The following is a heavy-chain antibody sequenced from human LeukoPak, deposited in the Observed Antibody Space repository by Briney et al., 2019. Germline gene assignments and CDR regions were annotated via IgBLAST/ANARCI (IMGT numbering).Heavy chain of an antibody. Sequence: GASVKVSCKASGGTFSSYAISWVRQAPGQGLEWMGGIIPIFGTANYAQKFQGRVTITADESTSTAYMELSSLRSEDTAVYYCARGGSPTYYFDYWGQGTLVTVSS. CDR1: GGTFSSYA. CDR2: IIPIFGTA. J-gene: IGHJ4*02. D-gene: IGHD3-16*01. V-gene: IGHV1-69*13. CDR3: ARGGSPTYYFDY.